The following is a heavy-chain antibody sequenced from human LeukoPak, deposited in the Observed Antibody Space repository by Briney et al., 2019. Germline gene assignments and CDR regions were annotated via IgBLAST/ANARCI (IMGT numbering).Heavy chain of an antibody. J-gene: IGHJ5*02. V-gene: IGHV3-74*01. Sequence: GGSLRPSCAASGFTFSSYEMNWVRQAPGKGLVWVSRINSDGSSTSYADSVKGRFTISRDNAKNTLYLQMNSLRAEDTAVYYCARDSSYGGINWFDPWGQGTLVTVSS. D-gene: IGHD5-18*01. CDR1: GFTFSSYE. CDR3: ARDSSYGGINWFDP. CDR2: INSDGSST.